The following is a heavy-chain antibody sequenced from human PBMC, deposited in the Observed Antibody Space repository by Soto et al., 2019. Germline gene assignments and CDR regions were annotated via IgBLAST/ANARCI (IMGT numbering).Heavy chain of an antibody. V-gene: IGHV4-59*01. CDR2: IYYSGST. D-gene: IGHD3-3*01. CDR3: ARTTGLWTAYRYYYYAMDV. J-gene: IGHJ6*02. CDR1: GGSISSYY. Sequence: SETLSLTCTVSGGSISSYYWSWIRQPPGKGLEWIGYIYYSGSTNYNPSLKSRVTISVDTSKNQFSLKLSSVTAADTAVYYCARTTGLWTAYRYYYYAMDVGGQGTTVTVS.